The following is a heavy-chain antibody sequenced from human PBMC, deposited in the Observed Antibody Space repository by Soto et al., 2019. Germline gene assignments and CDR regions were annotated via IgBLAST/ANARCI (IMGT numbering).Heavy chain of an antibody. J-gene: IGHJ4*02. V-gene: IGHV2-26*01. CDR3: ARIRDEDCSGGSCYFYFDY. CDR1: GFSLSNARMG. CDR2: IFSNDEK. D-gene: IGHD2-15*01. Sequence: QVTWKVSGPVPVKPTETLTPTCTVTGFSLSNARMGVSWIRQPPGKALEWLADIFSNDEKSYSTSLKSRLTISKDTSKSQVVLTMTTMDPVDTATYYCARIRDEDCSGGSCYFYFDYWGQGTLVTVSS.